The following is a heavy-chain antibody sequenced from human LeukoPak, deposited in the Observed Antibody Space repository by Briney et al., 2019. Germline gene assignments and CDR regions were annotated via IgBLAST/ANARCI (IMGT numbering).Heavy chain of an antibody. CDR3: AKDSDIVTGYDFDY. CDR1: GFMFSSYA. V-gene: IGHV3-30*02. J-gene: IGHJ4*02. Sequence: PVGSLRLSRAASGFMFSSYAMQWVRQAPGKGLEWVAFIRYDGSSKYYADSVKGRFTISRDNSKNTLYLQMNSLRAEDTALYYCAKDSDIVTGYDFDYWGQGTLVTVSS. D-gene: IGHD3-9*01. CDR2: IRYDGSSK.